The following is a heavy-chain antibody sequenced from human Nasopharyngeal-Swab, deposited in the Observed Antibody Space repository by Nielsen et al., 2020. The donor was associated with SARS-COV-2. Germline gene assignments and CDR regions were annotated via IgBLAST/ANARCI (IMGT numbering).Heavy chain of an antibody. V-gene: IGHV4-39*01. CDR1: GGSISSSSYY. D-gene: IGHD3-3*01. Sequence: SETLSLTCTVSGGSISSSSYYWGWIRQPPGKGLEWIGSIYYSGSTYYNPSLKSRVTISGDTSKNQFSLKLSSVTAADTAVYYCAATSVLRFLEWLNNWFDPWGQGTLVTVSS. J-gene: IGHJ5*02. CDR2: IYYSGST. CDR3: AATSVLRFLEWLNNWFDP.